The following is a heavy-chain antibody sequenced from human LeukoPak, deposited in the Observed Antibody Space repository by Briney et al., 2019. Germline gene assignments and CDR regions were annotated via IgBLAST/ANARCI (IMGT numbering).Heavy chain of an antibody. V-gene: IGHV1-3*01. CDR3: ARTTYYYDSSGYYQGAFDI. CDR2: INAGNGNT. D-gene: IGHD3-22*01. CDR1: GYTFTGYY. J-gene: IGHJ3*02. Sequence: GASVKVSCKASGYTFTGYYMHWVRQAPGQRLEWMGWINAGNGNTKYSQKFQGRVTITRDTSASTAYMELSSLRPEDTAVYYCARTTYYYDSSGYYQGAFDIWGQGTMVTVSS.